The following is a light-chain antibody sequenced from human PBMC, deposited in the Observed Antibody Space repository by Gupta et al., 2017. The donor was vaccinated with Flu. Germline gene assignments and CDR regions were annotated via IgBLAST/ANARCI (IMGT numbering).Light chain of an antibody. CDR3: QQHLSYPLT. J-gene: IGKJ4*01. Sequence: DIQMTQSPSTLSTSVGDRVTITCRASQPINNWLAGFQQRPGKAPKLLIYKASIVKSGVPSRFSGSKSGTEFTLTISSLQPDDFATYYCQQHLSYPLTFGGGTKVEF. V-gene: IGKV1-5*03. CDR1: QPINNW. CDR2: KAS.